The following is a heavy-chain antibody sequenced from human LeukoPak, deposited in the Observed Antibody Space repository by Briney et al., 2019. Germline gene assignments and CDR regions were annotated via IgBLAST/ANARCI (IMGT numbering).Heavy chain of an antibody. D-gene: IGHD2-8*01. CDR2: ISHSGRTM. CDR1: GFTFSDYY. J-gene: IGHJ6*03. CDR3: ARDSIVRGNIGNDMDV. V-gene: IGHV3-11*01. Sequence: PGGSLRLSCAASGFTFSDYYMSWIRQAPGKGLEWVSYISHSGRTMYYADSVKGRFTISRDNAKNSLYVQMNSLRAGDTAVYYCARDSIVRGNIGNDMDVWGKGTTVTVSS.